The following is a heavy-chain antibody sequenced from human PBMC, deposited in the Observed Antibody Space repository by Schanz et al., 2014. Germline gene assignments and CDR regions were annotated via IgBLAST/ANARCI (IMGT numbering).Heavy chain of an antibody. J-gene: IGHJ6*02. CDR2: IVFRGST. CDR1: GGSISSSSYF. V-gene: IGHV4-39*07. Sequence: QLQLQESGPGLVKPSETLSLTCTVSGGSISSSSYFWGWIRQPPGKGLEWIGYIVFRGSTYDNPSRKIRVTIAIDTSKNQFAMRRTTVTAADTAVYYCYGMDVWGQGTTVTVSS. CDR3: YGMDV.